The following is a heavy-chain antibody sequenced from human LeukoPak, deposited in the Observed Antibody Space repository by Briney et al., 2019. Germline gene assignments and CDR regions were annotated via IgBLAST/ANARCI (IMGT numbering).Heavy chain of an antibody. CDR3: ARDGGSTVTPVYYFDY. Sequence: PSETLSLTCTVSGGSISSYYWSWIRQPPGKGLEWLGYIYYSGSTNYNPSLKSRVTISVDTSKNQFSLKLSSVTAADTAVYYCARDGGSTVTPVYYFDYWGQGTLVTVSS. J-gene: IGHJ4*02. CDR1: GGSISSYY. D-gene: IGHD4-17*01. V-gene: IGHV4-59*01. CDR2: IYYSGST.